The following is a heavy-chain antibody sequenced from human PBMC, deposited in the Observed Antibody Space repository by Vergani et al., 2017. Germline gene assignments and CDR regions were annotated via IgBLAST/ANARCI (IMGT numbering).Heavy chain of an antibody. CDR1: GFTVSSNY. Sequence: EVQLVESGGGLVQPGGSLKLSCAASGFTVSSNYMSWVRQAPGKGLEWVSVIYSGGSTYYADSGKGRFTISRHNSKNTLYLQMNSLRAEDTAVYYCAREMNNDAFDIWGQGTMVTVSS. CDR3: AREMNNDAFDI. D-gene: IGHD1/OR15-1a*01. CDR2: IYSGGST. V-gene: IGHV3-53*04. J-gene: IGHJ3*02.